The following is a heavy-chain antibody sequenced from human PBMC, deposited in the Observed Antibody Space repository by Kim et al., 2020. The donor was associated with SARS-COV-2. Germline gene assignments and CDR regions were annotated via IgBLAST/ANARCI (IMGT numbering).Heavy chain of an antibody. V-gene: IGHV5-10-1*01. CDR2: IDPSDSYT. Sequence: GESLKISCKGSGYSFTSYWINWVRQMPGKGLEWMGRIDPSDSYTNYSPSFQGHVTISADKSISTAYLQWSSLKASDTAMYYCARRHGCSSGWYTSYYYGMDVWGQGTTVTVSS. J-gene: IGHJ6*02. D-gene: IGHD6-19*01. CDR1: GYSFTSYW. CDR3: ARRHGCSSGWYTSYYYGMDV.